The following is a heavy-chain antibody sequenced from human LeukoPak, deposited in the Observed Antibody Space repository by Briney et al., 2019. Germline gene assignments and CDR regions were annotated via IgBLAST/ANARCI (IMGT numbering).Heavy chain of an antibody. CDR2: IVVGSGNT. Sequence: GASVKVSCKASGFTITRSAMQWVRQARGQRLEWIGWIVVGSGNTNYAQKFQERVTITRDMSTSTAYMELSSLRSEDTAVYYCAPYLSFYDSSGYSFDYWGQGTLVTVSS. J-gene: IGHJ4*02. D-gene: IGHD3-22*01. CDR3: APYLSFYDSSGYSFDY. CDR1: GFTITRSA. V-gene: IGHV1-58*02.